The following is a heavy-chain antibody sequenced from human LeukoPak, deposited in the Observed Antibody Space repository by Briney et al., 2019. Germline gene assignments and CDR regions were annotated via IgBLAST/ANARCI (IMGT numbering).Heavy chain of an antibody. Sequence: GGSLRLSCAASGFTVSSNYMSWVRQAPGKGLEWVSVIYSGGSTYYADSVKGRFTISRDNSKNTLYLQMNSLRAEDTAVYYCARDCPYSSSWDAFDIWGQGTMVTVSS. CDR3: ARDCPYSSSWDAFDI. CDR2: IYSGGST. V-gene: IGHV3-66*01. CDR1: GFTVSSNY. D-gene: IGHD6-13*01. J-gene: IGHJ3*02.